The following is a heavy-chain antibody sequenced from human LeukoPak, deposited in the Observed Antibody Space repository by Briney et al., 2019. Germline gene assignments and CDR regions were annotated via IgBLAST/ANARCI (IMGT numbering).Heavy chain of an antibody. Sequence: GGSLRLSCAASGFTFSSYSMNWVRQAPGKGLEWVSSISSSSYIYYADSVKGRFTISRDNAKNSLYLQMNSLRAEDTAVYYCARDITDGATYFDYWGQGTLVTVSS. CDR1: GFTFSSYS. D-gene: IGHD4-17*01. V-gene: IGHV3-21*01. J-gene: IGHJ4*02. CDR2: ISSSSYI. CDR3: ARDITDGATYFDY.